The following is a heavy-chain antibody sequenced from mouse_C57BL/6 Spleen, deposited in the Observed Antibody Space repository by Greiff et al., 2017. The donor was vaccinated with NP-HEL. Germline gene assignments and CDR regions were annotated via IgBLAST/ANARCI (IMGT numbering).Heavy chain of an antibody. V-gene: IGHV1-72*01. CDR1: GYTFTSYW. CDR3: ARNGQYYFDY. Sequence: QVQLKQPGAELVKPGASVKLSCKASGYTFTSYWMHWVKQRPGRGLEWIGRIDPNSGGTKYNEKFKSKATLTVDKPSSTAYMQLSRLTSEDSAVYYCARNGQYYFDYWGQGTTLTVSS. J-gene: IGHJ2*01. CDR2: IDPNSGGT. D-gene: IGHD1-1*02.